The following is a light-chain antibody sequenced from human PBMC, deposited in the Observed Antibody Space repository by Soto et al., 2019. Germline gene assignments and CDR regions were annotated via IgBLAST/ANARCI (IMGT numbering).Light chain of an antibody. V-gene: IGKV3-11*01. CDR3: QQRNSRPIT. CDR2: DAS. CDR1: QSVGTY. J-gene: IGKJ5*01. Sequence: EVVLTQSPATLSLSPGERATLSCRASQSVGTYLVWYQQKHGQPPSLLVYDASNRATDVPVRFSGSGSGTDFTLTISSLEPEDVAVYYGQQRNSRPITFGQGTRLEIK.